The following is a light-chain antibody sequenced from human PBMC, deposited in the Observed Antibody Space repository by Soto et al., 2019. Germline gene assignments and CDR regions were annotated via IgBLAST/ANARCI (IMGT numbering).Light chain of an antibody. Sequence: QSVLTQPPSASGTPGQRVTVSCSGSSSTIGSNNVAWYKKLAGSAPKLLIYENDQRPSGVPGRFSGSKSGASASLASSGLRPEDEATYYCSTWDDSLRSVLFGGGTKLTVL. CDR1: SSTIGSNN. CDR3: STWDDSLRSVL. V-gene: IGLV1-47*01. J-gene: IGLJ2*01. CDR2: END.